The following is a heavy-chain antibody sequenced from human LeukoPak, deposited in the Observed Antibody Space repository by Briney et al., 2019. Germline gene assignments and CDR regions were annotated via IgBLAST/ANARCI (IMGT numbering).Heavy chain of an antibody. CDR1: GFIFSSYA. V-gene: IGHV3-23*01. J-gene: IGHJ4*02. D-gene: IGHD3-10*01. Sequence: GGSLRLSCAASGFIFSSYAMTWVRQAPGKGLEWVSVISGSGGNTYYAESVKGRLTISRDNSKNTLYLHVNSLRAEDTAVYYCAKWGSWSSYRFDYWGQGTLVTVSS. CDR2: ISGSGGNT. CDR3: AKWGSWSSYRFDY.